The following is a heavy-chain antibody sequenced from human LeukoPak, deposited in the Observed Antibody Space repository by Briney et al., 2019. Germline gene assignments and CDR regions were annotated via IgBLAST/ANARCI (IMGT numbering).Heavy chain of an antibody. CDR2: ISAYSGNT. D-gene: IGHD6-6*01. Sequence: ASVKVSCKASGYTFTTCGISWVRQAPGQGLEWMGWISAYSGNTNYAQKFQGRVTMTTDTSTSTAYMELRSLRSDDTAVYYCANSSFQDYYYMDVWGKGTTVTVSS. CDR3: ANSSFQDYYYMDV. V-gene: IGHV1-18*01. J-gene: IGHJ6*03. CDR1: GYTFTTCG.